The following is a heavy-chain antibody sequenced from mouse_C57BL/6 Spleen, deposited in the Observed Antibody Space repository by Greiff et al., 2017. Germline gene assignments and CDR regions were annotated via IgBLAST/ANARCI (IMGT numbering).Heavy chain of an antibody. CDR3: ARWDGYYDYAMDY. CDR1: GYAFTNYL. CDR2: INPGSGGT. J-gene: IGHJ4*01. Sequence: QVQLQQSGAELVRPGTSVTVSCKASGYAFTNYLIEWVKQRPGQGLEWIGVINPGSGGTNYNEKFKGKATLTADKSSSTAYMQLSSLTSEDSAVYFCARWDGYYDYAMDYWGQGTSVTVSS. V-gene: IGHV1-54*01. D-gene: IGHD2-3*01.